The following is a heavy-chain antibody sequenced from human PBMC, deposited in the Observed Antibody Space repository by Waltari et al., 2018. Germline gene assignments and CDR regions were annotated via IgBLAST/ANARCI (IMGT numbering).Heavy chain of an antibody. V-gene: IGHV4-4*07. CDR2: IYTSGST. J-gene: IGHJ6*03. CDR3: ARGGYCSGGSCPNYYYYYMDV. Sequence: QVQLQESGPGLVKPSETLSLTCTVSGGSISSYYWSWIRQPAGKGLEWIGRIYTSGSTNYNPSLKGRVTMSVDTSKNQFSLKLSSVTAADTAVYYCARGGYCSGGSCPNYYYYYMDVWGKGTTVTISS. CDR1: GGSISSYY. D-gene: IGHD2-15*01.